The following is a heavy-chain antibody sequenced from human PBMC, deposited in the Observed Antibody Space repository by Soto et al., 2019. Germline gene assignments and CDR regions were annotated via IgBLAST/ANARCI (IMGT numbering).Heavy chain of an antibody. J-gene: IGHJ4*02. CDR2: ISGSGGST. V-gene: IGHV3-23*01. CDR1: GGTCISYA. CDR3: AKMYYYDSSGYFDY. D-gene: IGHD3-22*01. Sequence: GGSLRLSCAASGGTCISYAMSWVRQATGKGLEWVSAISGSGGSTYYADSVKGRFTISRDNSKNTLYLQMNSLRAEDTAVYYCAKMYYYDSSGYFDYWGQGTLVTVSS.